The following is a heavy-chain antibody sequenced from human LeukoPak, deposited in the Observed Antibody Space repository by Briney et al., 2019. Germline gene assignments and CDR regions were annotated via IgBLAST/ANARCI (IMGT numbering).Heavy chain of an antibody. J-gene: IGHJ5*02. V-gene: IGHV3-23*01. Sequence: GGSLRLSCAGFGFTFNSYAMTWVRQAPGKGLKWVSGISGSGGTTYYADSVKGRFTISRDNFNNTLCLQMNSMRVEDTALYFCAKGVVDYYDSSGYYPSDLWGQGTLVTVSS. CDR2: ISGSGGTT. CDR1: GFTFNSYA. D-gene: IGHD3-22*01. CDR3: AKGVVDYYDSSGYYPSDL.